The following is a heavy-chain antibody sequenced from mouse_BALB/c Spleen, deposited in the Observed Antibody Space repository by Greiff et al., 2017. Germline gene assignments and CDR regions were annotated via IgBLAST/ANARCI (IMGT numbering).Heavy chain of an antibody. V-gene: IGHV1-54*01. Sequence: QVQLQHSGAELVRPGTSVKVSCKASGYAFTNYLIEWVKQRPGQGLEWIGVINPGSGGTNYNEKFKGKATLTADKSSSTAYMQLSSLTSDDSAVYFCARGDDYDYAYWGQGTLVTVSA. CDR3: ARGDDYDYAY. CDR2: INPGSGGT. D-gene: IGHD2-4*01. J-gene: IGHJ3*01. CDR1: GYAFTNYL.